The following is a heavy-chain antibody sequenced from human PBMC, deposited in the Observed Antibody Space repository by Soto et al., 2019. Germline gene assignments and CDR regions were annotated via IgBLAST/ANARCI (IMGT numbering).Heavy chain of an antibody. V-gene: IGHV4-61*01. J-gene: IGHJ6*02. Sequence: PSETLSLTCTVSGGSVSSGSYYWSWIRQPPGKGLEWIGYIYYSGSTNYNPSLKSRVTISVDTSKNQFSLKLSSVTAADTAVYYCARVEQPGDYYYYYGMDGWGQGTTVTVSS. CDR3: ARVEQPGDYYYYYGMDG. D-gene: IGHD6-13*01. CDR1: GGSVSSGSYY. CDR2: IYYSGST.